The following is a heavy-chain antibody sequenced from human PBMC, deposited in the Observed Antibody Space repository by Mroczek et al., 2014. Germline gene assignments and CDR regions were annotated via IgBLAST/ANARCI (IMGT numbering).Heavy chain of an antibody. D-gene: IGHD3-10*01. CDR3: ARDSPREGFGELFKYDAFDI. J-gene: IGHJ3*02. V-gene: IGHV4-30-4*01. CDR1: GGSISSGDYY. Sequence: KESGPGLVKPSQTLSLTCTVSGGSISSGDYYWSWIRQPPGKGLEWIGYIYYSGSTYYNPSLKSRVTISVDTSKNQFPLKLSSVTAADTAVYYCARDSPREGFGELFKYDAFDIWGQGTMVTVSS. CDR2: IYYSGST.